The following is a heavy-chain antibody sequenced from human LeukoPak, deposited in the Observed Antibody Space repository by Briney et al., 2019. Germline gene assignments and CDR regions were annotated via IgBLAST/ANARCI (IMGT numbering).Heavy chain of an antibody. CDR3: AKVLWGGYCSSTSCYDAFDI. Sequence: GGSLRLSCAASGFTFSTYAMSWVRQAPGKGLEWVSAISGSGGSTYYADSVKGRFTISRDNSKNTLYLQMNSLRAEDTAVYYCAKVLWGGYCSSTSCYDAFDIWGQGTMVTVSS. D-gene: IGHD2-2*01. J-gene: IGHJ3*02. CDR1: GFTFSTYA. V-gene: IGHV3-23*01. CDR2: ISGSGGST.